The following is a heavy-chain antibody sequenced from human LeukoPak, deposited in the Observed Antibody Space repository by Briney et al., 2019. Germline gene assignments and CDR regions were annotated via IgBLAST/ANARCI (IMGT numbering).Heavy chain of an antibody. V-gene: IGHV4-34*01. CDR3: ARSRVYSYGSFDY. CDR1: GGSFSGYY. Sequence: SETLSLTCAVYGGSFSGYYWSWIRQPPGKGLEWIGEINHSGSTNYNPPLKSRVSISVDTSKNQFSLKLNSVTAADTAVYYCARSRVYSYGSFDYWGQGTLVTVSS. D-gene: IGHD5-18*01. CDR2: INHSGST. J-gene: IGHJ4*02.